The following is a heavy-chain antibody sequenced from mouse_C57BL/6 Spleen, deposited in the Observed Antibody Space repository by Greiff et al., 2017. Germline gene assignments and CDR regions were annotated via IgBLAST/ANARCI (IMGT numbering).Heavy chain of an antibody. J-gene: IGHJ2*01. V-gene: IGHV1-9*01. CDR2: ILPGSGST. D-gene: IGHD1-1*01. CDR1: GYTFTGYW. Sequence: QVQLQQSGAELMKPGASVKLSCKATGYTFTGYWIEWVKQRPGHGLEWIGEILPGSGSTNYNEKFKGKATFTADTSSNTAYMQLSSLTTEDSAIYYCASTVVATRGYFDYWGQGTTLTGSS. CDR3: ASTVVATRGYFDY.